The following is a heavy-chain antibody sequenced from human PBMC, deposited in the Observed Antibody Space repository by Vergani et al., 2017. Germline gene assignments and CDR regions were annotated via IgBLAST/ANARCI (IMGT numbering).Heavy chain of an antibody. CDR1: GGSISSSSYY. CDR2: IYYSGST. D-gene: IGHD3-22*01. J-gene: IGHJ4*02. Sequence: QLQLQESGPGLVKPSETLSLTCTVSGGSISSSSYYWGWIRQPPGKGLEWIGSIYYSGSTYYNPSLKSRVTISVDTSKNQFSLKLSSVTAADTAVYYCARQTRSYYYESSGYWFDYWGQGTLVTVSS. CDR3: ARQTRSYYYESSGYWFDY. V-gene: IGHV4-39*01.